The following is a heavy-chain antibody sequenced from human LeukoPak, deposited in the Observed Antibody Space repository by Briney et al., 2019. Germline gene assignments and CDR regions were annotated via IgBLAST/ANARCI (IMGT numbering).Heavy chain of an antibody. V-gene: IGHV3-21*01. CDR1: GFTFSSYS. CDR3: ARGHDYGDYGGY. CDR2: ISSSSSSYI. D-gene: IGHD4-17*01. Sequence: GSLRLSCAASGFTFSSYSMNWVRQAPGKGLEWVSSISSSSSSYIYYADSVKGRFTISRDNAKNSLYLQMNSLRAEDTAVYYCARGHDYGDYGGYWGQGTLVTVSS. J-gene: IGHJ4*02.